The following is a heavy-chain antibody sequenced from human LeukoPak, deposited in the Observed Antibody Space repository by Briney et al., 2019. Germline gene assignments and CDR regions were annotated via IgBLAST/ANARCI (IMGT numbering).Heavy chain of an antibody. J-gene: IGHJ3*02. CDR2: ICGSGGST. Sequence: GGTLRLSCAASGFTISSYAMSWVRRAPGKGLEWVSAICGSGGSTYNADSVKGRFTTSRDNSKNTLYHQTNSLRAEDTAVYYGAKDWGDSSPKDAFDIWGEGTMVTVSS. V-gene: IGHV3-23*01. CDR1: GFTISSYA. CDR3: AKDWGDSSPKDAFDI. D-gene: IGHD3-22*01.